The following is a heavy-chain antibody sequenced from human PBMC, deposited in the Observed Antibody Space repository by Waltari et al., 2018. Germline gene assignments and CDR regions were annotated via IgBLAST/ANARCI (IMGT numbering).Heavy chain of an antibody. V-gene: IGHV3-30*02. CDR3: AKTPYYYDSSGYYQFDY. D-gene: IGHD3-22*01. Sequence: QVQLVESGGGVVQPGGSLGLPCAAPGFTFRAYGRTWVGRAQGKGLEWVAFIRYDGSNKYYADSVKGRFTISRDNSKNTLYLQMNSLRAEDTAVYYCAKTPYYYDSSGYYQFDYWGQGTLVTVSS. J-gene: IGHJ4*02. CDR2: IRYDGSNK. CDR1: GFTFRAYG.